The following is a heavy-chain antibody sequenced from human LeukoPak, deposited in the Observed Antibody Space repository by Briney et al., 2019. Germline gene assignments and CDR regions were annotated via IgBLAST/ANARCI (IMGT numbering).Heavy chain of an antibody. V-gene: IGHV4-4*02. CDR1: GGSISNTNW. J-gene: IGHJ4*02. CDR2: FNLQGST. Sequence: SETLSLTCGVSGGSISNTNWWTWFRQPPGKGGEWIGEFNLQGSTNYNPSLESRVAISVDKSENHTSLKLTSVTAADTAVYYCAREGGPYRPLDYSGQGTLVTVAS. CDR3: AREGGPYRPLDY.